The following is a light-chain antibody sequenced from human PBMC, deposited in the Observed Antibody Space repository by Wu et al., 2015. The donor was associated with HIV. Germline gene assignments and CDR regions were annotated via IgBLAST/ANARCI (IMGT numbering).Light chain of an antibody. CDR1: QSVSNN. CDR3: QQYNNWIT. J-gene: IGKJ5*01. CDR2: GAS. Sequence: EIVMTQSPATLSVSPGERATLSCRASQSVSNNLAWYQQIPGQPPRLLIYGASTRATGVAARFTGSGSVTEFTLTITSMQSEDFAVYYCQQYNNWITFGQGTRLEIK. V-gene: IGKV3-15*01.